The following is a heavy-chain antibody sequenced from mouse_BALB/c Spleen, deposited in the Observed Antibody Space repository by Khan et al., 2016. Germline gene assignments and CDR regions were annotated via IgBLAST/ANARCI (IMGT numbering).Heavy chain of an antibody. J-gene: IGHJ3*01. CDR3: AREGYGYDTFAY. D-gene: IGHD2-2*01. Sequence: QVQLKQSGAELVRPGSSVKISCNASGYAFSSYWMNWVKQRPGQGLEWIGQIYPGDGDTNYNGKFKGKATLTADKSSSTAYMQLSSLTSEDSAVYFCAREGYGYDTFAYWGQGTLVTVSA. CDR2: IYPGDGDT. CDR1: GYAFSSYW. V-gene: IGHV1-80*01.